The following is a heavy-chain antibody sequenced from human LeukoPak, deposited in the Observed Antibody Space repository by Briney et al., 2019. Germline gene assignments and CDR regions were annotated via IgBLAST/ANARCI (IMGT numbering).Heavy chain of an antibody. D-gene: IGHD6-13*01. Sequence: GALRLSCAASGFTFSSYTMNWVRQAPGKGLEWVSSISGSSRHKYYADSVKGRFTISRDNAKNSLYLQMNSLRAEDTAVYYCARTANFAAGYYIDYWGQGTPVTVSS. V-gene: IGHV3-21*01. J-gene: IGHJ4*02. CDR3: ARTANFAAGYYIDY. CDR2: ISGSSRHK. CDR1: GFTFSSYT.